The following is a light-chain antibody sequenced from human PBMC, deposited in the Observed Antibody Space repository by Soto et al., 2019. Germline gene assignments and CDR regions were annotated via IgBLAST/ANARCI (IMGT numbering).Light chain of an antibody. V-gene: IGLV1-40*01. CDR1: SSNIGAGYD. Sequence: QSVLTQTPSVSGAPGQRVTISCTGSSSNIGAGYDVHWYQQLPGTAPKLLIYGNSNRPSGVPDRFSGSKSGTSASLAITGLQAEDEADYYCQSYDSSWVFGGGTKVTVL. CDR3: QSYDSSWV. J-gene: IGLJ3*02. CDR2: GNS.